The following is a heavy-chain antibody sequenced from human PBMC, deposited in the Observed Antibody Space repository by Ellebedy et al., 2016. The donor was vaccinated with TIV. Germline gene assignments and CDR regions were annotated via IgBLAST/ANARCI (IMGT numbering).Heavy chain of an antibody. CDR2: IYFSGTT. D-gene: IGHD3-22*01. V-gene: IGHV4-59*08. CDR1: GGSISGYF. J-gene: IGHJ4*02. Sequence: MPSETLSLTCTVSGGSISGYFWAWIRQLPGKGLEWIGWIYFSGTTNYNLSLKSRVTISVDTSKNQFSLKLSSVTAADTAVYYCARQKARSYYDSSGYWDYWGQGTLVTVSS. CDR3: ARQKARSYYDSSGYWDY.